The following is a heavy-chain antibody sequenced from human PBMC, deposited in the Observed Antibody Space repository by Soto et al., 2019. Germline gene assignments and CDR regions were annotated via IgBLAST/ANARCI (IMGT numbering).Heavy chain of an antibody. CDR1: GFTFSSYE. Sequence: GGSLRLSCAASGFTFSSYEMNWVRQAPGKGLEWVSYISSSGSTIYYADSVKGRFTISRDNAKNSLYLQMNSLRAEDTAVYYCASEIGYCSGGSCYSFHGMDVWGQGTTVTVSS. D-gene: IGHD2-15*01. V-gene: IGHV3-48*03. CDR3: ASEIGYCSGGSCYSFHGMDV. CDR2: ISSSGSTI. J-gene: IGHJ6*02.